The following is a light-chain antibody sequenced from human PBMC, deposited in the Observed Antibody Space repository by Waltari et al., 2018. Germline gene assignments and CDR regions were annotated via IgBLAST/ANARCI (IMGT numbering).Light chain of an antibody. Sequence: EIVMTQSPATLSVSPGERATLSCRASQSVSSNLAWYQQKPGQAPRLLIYGASNRATGNPARFSGSVSGTEFTLTISSLQSEDFAVYYCQQYNNWPFTFGPGTKVDIK. J-gene: IGKJ3*01. CDR1: QSVSSN. CDR3: QQYNNWPFT. CDR2: GAS. V-gene: IGKV3-15*01.